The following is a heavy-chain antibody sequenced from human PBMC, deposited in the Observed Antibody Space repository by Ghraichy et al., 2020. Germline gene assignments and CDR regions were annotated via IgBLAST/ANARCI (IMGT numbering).Heavy chain of an antibody. Sequence: GGSLRLSCAASGFTFSRCNMNWVRQTPGKGLEWVSSISSINSYIYYADSVKGRFTIFRDNAKNSLYLQMNSLRAEDTAVYYCARDPPRGVVVLPAPGTFDIWGQGTMVTVSA. CDR3: ARDPPRGVVVLPAPGTFDI. J-gene: IGHJ3*02. CDR1: GFTFSRCN. V-gene: IGHV3-21*01. CDR2: ISSINSYI. D-gene: IGHD2-2*01.